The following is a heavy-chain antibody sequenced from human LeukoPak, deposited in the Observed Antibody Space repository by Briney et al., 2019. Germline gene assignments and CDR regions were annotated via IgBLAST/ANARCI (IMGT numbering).Heavy chain of an antibody. CDR2: IQSDGSDK. D-gene: IGHD3-10*01. CDR3: VKGLVPGKNWYFDL. V-gene: IGHV3-30*02. Sequence: RGSLRLSCAASRFSFSSYGMHWVRQAPGKGLEWLAFIQSDGSDKDYPDPVKGRFTIFRDNSRNTLYLQMNSLRDEDTAAYYCVKGLVPGKNWYFDLWGRGALVTVSS. CDR1: RFSFSSYG. J-gene: IGHJ2*01.